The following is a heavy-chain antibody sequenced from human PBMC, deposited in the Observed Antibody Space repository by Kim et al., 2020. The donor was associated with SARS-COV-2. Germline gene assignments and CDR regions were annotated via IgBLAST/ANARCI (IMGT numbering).Heavy chain of an antibody. CDR2: IYSGGST. CDR3: ARDCGRRCYSGSRFWFDF. J-gene: IGHJ4*02. CDR1: GFSVSNNY. V-gene: IGHV3-66*01. D-gene: IGHD2-15*01. Sequence: GGSLRLSCAASGFSVSNNYMSWVRQAPGKGLEWVSVIYSGGSTYYEDSLKGRFPISRDTTKNTLYLHMNSLRAKDTAVDYCARDCGRRCYSGSRFWFDFRGQGTLVTVSS.